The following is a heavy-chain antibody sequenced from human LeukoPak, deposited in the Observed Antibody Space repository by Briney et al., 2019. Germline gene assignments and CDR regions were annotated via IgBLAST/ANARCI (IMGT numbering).Heavy chain of an antibody. CDR3: ARHPLYYYDSSGYPGGNYYGMDV. J-gene: IGHJ6*02. CDR2: IDPSDSYT. V-gene: IGHV5-10-1*01. Sequence: GESLKISCMGSGYSFTSYWISWVRQMPGKGLEWMGRIDPSDSYTNYSPSFQGHVTISADKSISTAYLQWSSLKASDTAMYYCARHPLYYYDSSGYPGGNYYGMDVWGQGTTVTVSS. CDR1: GYSFTSYW. D-gene: IGHD3-22*01.